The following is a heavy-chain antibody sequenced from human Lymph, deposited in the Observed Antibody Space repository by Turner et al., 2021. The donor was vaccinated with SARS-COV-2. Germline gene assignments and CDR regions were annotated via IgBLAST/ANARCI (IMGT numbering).Heavy chain of an antibody. D-gene: IGHD3-22*01. V-gene: IGHV3-23*01. CDR3: AKGVRGAMIVVVIPYFDY. Sequence: ELQLWESGGGLVQPGGSLKPSGAASGFTFSSYARSWVRQAPGKGLEWVSVISGSGGDTYYADSLKGRFTISRDNSKNTLYLQMNSLRAQDTAVYYCAKGVRGAMIVVVIPYFDYWGQGTLVTVSS. J-gene: IGHJ4*02. CDR2: ISGSGGDT. CDR1: GFTFSSYA.